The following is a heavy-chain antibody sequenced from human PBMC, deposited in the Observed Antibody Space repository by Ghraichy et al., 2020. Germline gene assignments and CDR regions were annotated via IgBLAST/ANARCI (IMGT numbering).Heavy chain of an antibody. D-gene: IGHD3-3*01. CDR1: GFTFSSYS. Sequence: GGSLRLSCAASGFTFSSYSMNWVRQAPGKGLEWVSSISSSSSYIYYADSVKGRFTISRDNAKNSLYLQMNSLRAEDTAVYYCARNPPPYYDFWSGYYGGDYYYYMDVWGKGTTVTVSS. CDR3: ARNPPPYYDFWSGYYGGDYYYYMDV. J-gene: IGHJ6*03. CDR2: ISSSSSYI. V-gene: IGHV3-21*01.